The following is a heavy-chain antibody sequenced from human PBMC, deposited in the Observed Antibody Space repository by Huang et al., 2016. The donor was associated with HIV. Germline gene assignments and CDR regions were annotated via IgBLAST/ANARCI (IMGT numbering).Heavy chain of an antibody. CDR1: GFSFRTYA. CDR3: ARYNSGWLDD. J-gene: IGHJ4*02. V-gene: IGHV3-30-3*01. D-gene: IGHD6-19*01. Sequence: QVQLVESGGGVVQPGRSLRLSCAASGFSFRTYAIPWVGQAPGKGLKWVALISSDGTNKYYADSGKDRSTISRDNSENTVYLQINSLTTEDTAVYYCARYNSGWLDDWGQGTLVTVSS. CDR2: ISSDGTNK.